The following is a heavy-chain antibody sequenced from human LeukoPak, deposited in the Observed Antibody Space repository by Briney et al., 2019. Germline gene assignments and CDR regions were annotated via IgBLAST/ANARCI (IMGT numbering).Heavy chain of an antibody. V-gene: IGHV3-23*01. CDR3: AKDSRRYYPKYYFDS. D-gene: IGHD3-22*01. CDR1: GFTFSSYA. J-gene: IGHJ4*01. Sequence: GGSLRLSCAASGFTFSSYAMSWARQAPGKGLEWVSAISGSGGSTYYADSVKGRFTISRDNSKNTLYLQMNSLRAEDTAVYYSAKDSRRYYPKYYFDSSGPGTLVTASS. CDR2: ISGSGGST.